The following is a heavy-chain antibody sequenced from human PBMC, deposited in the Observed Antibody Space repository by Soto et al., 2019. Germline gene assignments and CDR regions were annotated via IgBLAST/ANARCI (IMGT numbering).Heavy chain of an antibody. J-gene: IGHJ6*02. Sequence: QVQLVESGGNVVQPGGSLRLSCAASGFSFSSHGMHWVRQAPGKGLEWVAHLWAGGNIRYYAYSVNGRFTISSHHSKNTLYLQMSRLGAEDTAVYYCTRDAQQLANYGMDVWGQGTTVTVSS. CDR3: TRDAQQLANYGMDV. V-gene: IGHV3-33*01. CDR1: GFSFSSHG. CDR2: LWAGGNIR. D-gene: IGHD6-13*01.